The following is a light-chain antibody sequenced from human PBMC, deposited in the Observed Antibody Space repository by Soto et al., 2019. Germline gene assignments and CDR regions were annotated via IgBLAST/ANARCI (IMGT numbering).Light chain of an antibody. V-gene: IGKV1-5*01. CDR1: QSIGTW. J-gene: IGKJ5*01. Sequence: DIQMTQSPSTLSASVGDRVTITCRASQSIGTWLAWYQHRPGKAPSLLIYDASTLRSGVPSRFSGSGSGTEFTLTISSLQADDFATYYCQQSATYPLTFGQGTRLEIK. CDR3: QQSATYPLT. CDR2: DAS.